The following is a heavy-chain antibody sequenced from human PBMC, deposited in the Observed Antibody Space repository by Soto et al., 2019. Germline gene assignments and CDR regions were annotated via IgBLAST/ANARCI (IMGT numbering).Heavy chain of an antibody. CDR2: IYSGGST. Sequence: PGGSLRLSCAASGFTVTTNYMSWVRQAPGKGLEWVSLIYSGGSTYYADSVKGRFTISRDNSKNTLYLQMNSLRAEDTAVYYCARGYCSGGSCYFWDAFDIWGQGTMVTVS. V-gene: IGHV3-53*01. CDR3: ARGYCSGGSCYFWDAFDI. CDR1: GFTVTTNY. J-gene: IGHJ3*02. D-gene: IGHD2-15*01.